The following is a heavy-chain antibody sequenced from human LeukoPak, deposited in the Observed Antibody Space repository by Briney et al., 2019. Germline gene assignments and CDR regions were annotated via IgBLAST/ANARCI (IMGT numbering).Heavy chain of an antibody. V-gene: IGHV5-10-1*01. CDR2: IDPSDSHI. D-gene: IGHD1-26*01. CDR3: ARQGRGSYRRDFDY. J-gene: IGHJ4*02. CDR1: GYSFTSNW. Sequence: GESLKISCNGSGYSFTSNWISWVRQMPGKGLEWMGRIDPSDSHINYSPSFQGHVTISVDKSISTAYLQWSSLRASDTAMYYCARQGRGSYRRDFDYWGQGALVTVSS.